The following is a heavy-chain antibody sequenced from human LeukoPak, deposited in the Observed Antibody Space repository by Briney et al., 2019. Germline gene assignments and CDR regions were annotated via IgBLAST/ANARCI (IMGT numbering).Heavy chain of an antibody. CDR1: GYTFTSYD. Sequence: ASVKVSRKASGYTFTSYDINWVRQATGQGLEWMGRMNPNSGNTGYAQKFQGRVTMTRNTSISTAYMELSSLRSEDTAVYYCARAGSIAAAPGYYYYYMDVWGKGTTVTVSS. D-gene: IGHD6-13*01. J-gene: IGHJ6*03. CDR2: MNPNSGNT. CDR3: ARAGSIAAAPGYYYYYMDV. V-gene: IGHV1-8*01.